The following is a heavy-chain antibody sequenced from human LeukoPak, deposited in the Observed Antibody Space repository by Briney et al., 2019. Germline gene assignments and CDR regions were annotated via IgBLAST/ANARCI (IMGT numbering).Heavy chain of an antibody. D-gene: IGHD3-3*01. Sequence: ASVKVSCKASGYTFTGYDINWVRQAAGQGLEWMGWMSPNTVNTGYAQKFQGRVTMTRNTSISTAYMELSSLRSEDTAVYYCARGAIFGVADAFDIWGQGTMVTVSS. CDR1: GYTFTGYD. CDR2: MSPNTVNT. V-gene: IGHV1-8*01. J-gene: IGHJ3*02. CDR3: ARGAIFGVADAFDI.